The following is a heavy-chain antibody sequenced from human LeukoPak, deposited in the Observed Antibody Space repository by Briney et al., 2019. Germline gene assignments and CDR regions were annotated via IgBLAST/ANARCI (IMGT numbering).Heavy chain of an antibody. CDR3: ARGMATIGGRAGGDAFDI. CDR2: IKKDGSEK. CDR1: GFTFSSYW. D-gene: IGHD5-24*01. V-gene: IGHV3-7*01. J-gene: IGHJ3*02. Sequence: GGSLRLSCAASGFTFSSYWMSWVRQAPGKGPEWVANIKKDGSEKYYVDSVKGRFTVSRDNAKNSLYLQMNSLRAEDTAVYYCARGMATIGGRAGGDAFDIWGQGTMVTVPS.